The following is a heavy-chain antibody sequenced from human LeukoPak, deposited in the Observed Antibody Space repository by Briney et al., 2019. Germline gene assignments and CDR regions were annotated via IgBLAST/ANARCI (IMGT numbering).Heavy chain of an antibody. J-gene: IGHJ6*02. V-gene: IGHV4-59*01. CDR2: IYYSGSI. CDR1: TGSINSYY. Sequence: PSETLSLTCTVSTGSINSYYWSWIRQPPGKGLEWIGYIYYSGSINYNPSLKSRVTISVDTSKNQFSLKLSSVTAADTAVYYCASGSSTVKYYYGIDVWGRGTTVTVSS. D-gene: IGHD4-17*01. CDR3: ASGSSTVKYYYGIDV.